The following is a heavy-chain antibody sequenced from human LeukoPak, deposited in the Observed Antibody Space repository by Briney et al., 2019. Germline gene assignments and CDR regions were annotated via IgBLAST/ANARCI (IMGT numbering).Heavy chain of an antibody. CDR2: INHSGST. CDR1: GGSINTRSYF. D-gene: IGHD6-13*01. V-gene: IGHV4-39*07. CDR3: ARKGRQQRGDRPDWFDP. Sequence: PSETLSLTCSASGGSINTRSYFWGWIRQSPGKGLEWIGEINHSGSTNYNPSLKSRVTISVDTSKNQFSLKLSSVTAADTAVYYCARKGRQQRGDRPDWFDPWGQGTLVAVSP. J-gene: IGHJ5*02.